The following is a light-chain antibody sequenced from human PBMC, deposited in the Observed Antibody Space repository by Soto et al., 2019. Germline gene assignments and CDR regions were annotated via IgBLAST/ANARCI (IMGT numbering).Light chain of an antibody. CDR1: QSVTSSY. J-gene: IGKJ1*01. CDR2: GAS. CDR3: QRYGSSPQT. V-gene: IGKV3-20*01. Sequence: EIVLTQSPGTLSLSPGQRATLSCRASQSVTSSYLAWYQQRSGRAPRLLIYGASSRATGIPNRFSGSGSGTDFTLTISRLEPEDFAVYYCQRYGSSPQTFGQGTKVDIK.